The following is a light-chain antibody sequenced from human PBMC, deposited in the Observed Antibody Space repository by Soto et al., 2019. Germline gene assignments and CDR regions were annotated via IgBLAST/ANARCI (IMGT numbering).Light chain of an antibody. CDR2: KDS. J-gene: IGLJ2*01. CDR3: QSADSSGTYGV. CDR1: ALPKQY. V-gene: IGLV3-25*03. Sequence: SYELTQPPSVSVSPGQTARITCSGDALPKQYAYWYQQKPGQAPVLVIYKDSERPSGIPERFSGSSSGTTVTLTISGVPAEDEADYYCQSADSSGTYGVFGGGTKVTVL.